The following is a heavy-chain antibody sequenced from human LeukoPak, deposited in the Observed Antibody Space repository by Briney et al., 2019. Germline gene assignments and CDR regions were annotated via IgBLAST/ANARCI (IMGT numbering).Heavy chain of an antibody. Sequence: SETLFLTCTVSGGSISSYYWSWIRQPPGKGLEWIGYIYTSGSTNYNPSLKSRVTISVDTSKNQFSLKLSSVTAADTAVYYCARGGSSNFDYWGQGTLVTVSS. CDR1: GGSISSYY. CDR2: IYTSGST. CDR3: ARGGSSNFDY. J-gene: IGHJ4*02. D-gene: IGHD3-10*01. V-gene: IGHV4-4*09.